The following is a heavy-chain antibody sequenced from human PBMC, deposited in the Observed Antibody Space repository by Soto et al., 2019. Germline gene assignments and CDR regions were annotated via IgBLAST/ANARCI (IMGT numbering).Heavy chain of an antibody. J-gene: IGHJ4*02. V-gene: IGHV3-73*01. CDR1: GFTFSDSA. CDR2: IRNRTNNYAT. D-gene: IGHD5-18*01. Sequence: GGSLRLSCAASGFTFSDSAMHWVRQASGKGLEWIGRIRNRTNNYATTFIASVRGRFTISRDDSKNTVYLQMNRLRIDDTAVYYCTSRRDWTAVDPLDYWGLGTLVTVSS. CDR3: TSRRDWTAVDPLDY.